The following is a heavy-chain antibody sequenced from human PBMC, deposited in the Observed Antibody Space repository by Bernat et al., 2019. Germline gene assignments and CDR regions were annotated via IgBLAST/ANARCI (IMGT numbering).Heavy chain of an antibody. CDR1: GFTFSSYW. J-gene: IGHJ6*02. D-gene: IGHD3-10*01. CDR2: IKQDGSEK. CDR3: ARDWGYGSGSYIPPYYYYGMDV. V-gene: IGHV3-7*03. Sequence: EVQLVESGGGLVQPGGSLRLSCAASGFTFSSYWMSWVRQAPGKGLEWVANIKQDGSEKYYVDSVKGRFTNSRDNAKNSLYLQMNSLRAEDTAVYYCARDWGYGSGSYIPPYYYYGMDVWGQGTTVTVSS.